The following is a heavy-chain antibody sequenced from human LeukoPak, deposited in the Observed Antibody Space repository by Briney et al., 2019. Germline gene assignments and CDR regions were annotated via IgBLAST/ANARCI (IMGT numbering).Heavy chain of an antibody. D-gene: IGHD2-2*02. Sequence: SETLSLTCTVSGGSISSYYWSWIRQPPGKGLEWIGYIYYSGSTNYNPSLKSRVTISVDTSKNQFSLKLSSVTAADTAVYYCARETRYCSSTSCYRGLDPWGQGTLVTVSS. CDR1: GGSISSYY. J-gene: IGHJ5*02. CDR3: ARETRYCSSTSCYRGLDP. V-gene: IGHV4-59*01. CDR2: IYYSGST.